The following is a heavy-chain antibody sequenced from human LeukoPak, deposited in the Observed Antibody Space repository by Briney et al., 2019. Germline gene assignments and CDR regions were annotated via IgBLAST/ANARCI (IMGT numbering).Heavy chain of an antibody. D-gene: IGHD3-3*01. CDR2: IYHSGST. V-gene: IGHV4-4*02. CDR1: GGSISSSNW. CDR3: ARDGYDFWSGYQGFDY. Sequence: SETLSLTCAVSGGSISSSNWWSWVRQPPGKGLEWTGEIYHSGSTNYNPSLKSRVTISVDKSKNQFSLKLSSVTAADTAVYYCARDGYDFWSGYQGFDYWGQGTLVTVSS. J-gene: IGHJ4*02.